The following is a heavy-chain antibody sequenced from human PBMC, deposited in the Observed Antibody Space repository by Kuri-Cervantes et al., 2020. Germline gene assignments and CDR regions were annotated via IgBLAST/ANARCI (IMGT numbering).Heavy chain of an antibody. V-gene: IGHV3-48*02. D-gene: IGHD3-10*01. CDR3: ARDRFPIVRGVTSY. CDR2: IGSNSDSI. CDR1: GFTFSSFS. J-gene: IGHJ4*02. Sequence: GESLKISCAASGFTFSSFSMNWVRRAPGKGLEWLSYIGSNSDSIYYADSVKGRFTISRDNAENSLYLQMNSLRDEDTAVYYCARDRFPIVRGVTSYWGQGTLVTVSS.